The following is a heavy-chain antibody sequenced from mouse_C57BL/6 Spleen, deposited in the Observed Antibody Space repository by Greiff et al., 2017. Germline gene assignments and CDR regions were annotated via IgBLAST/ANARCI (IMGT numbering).Heavy chain of an antibody. J-gene: IGHJ4*01. V-gene: IGHV1-52*01. CDR2: IDPSDSET. CDR3: TRLYYCDYDGDRYYAMDY. Sequence: VQLQQPGAELVRPGSSVKLSCKASGYTFTSYWMHWVKQRPIQGLEWIGNIDPSDSETHYNQKFKDKATLTVDKSSSTAYMQLSRLTSEDSAVSYYTRLYYCDYDGDRYYAMDYWGQGTSVTVSS. D-gene: IGHD2-4*01. CDR1: GYTFTSYW.